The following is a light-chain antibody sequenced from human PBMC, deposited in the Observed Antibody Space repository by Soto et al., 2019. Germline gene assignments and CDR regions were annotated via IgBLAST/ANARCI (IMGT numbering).Light chain of an antibody. CDR3: SSYAGNYTDV. Sequence: QSALTQPRSVSGSPGQSVTVSCTGTSSDVGGYNYVSWFQQFPGRAPKLMIYDVSERPSGVPDRFSGSKSANTASLTISGLQADDEADYYCSSYAGNYTDVFGSGTKVTVL. J-gene: IGLJ1*01. V-gene: IGLV2-11*01. CDR2: DVS. CDR1: SSDVGGYNY.